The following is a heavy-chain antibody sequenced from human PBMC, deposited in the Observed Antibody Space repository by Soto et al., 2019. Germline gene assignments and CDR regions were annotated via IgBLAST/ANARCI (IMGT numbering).Heavy chain of an antibody. J-gene: IGHJ5*02. V-gene: IGHV4-59*08. CDR3: ARGGYCSGGSCSPWFDP. CDR2: IYYSGST. Sequence: PSETLSLTCTVSGGSISSYYWSWIRQPPGKGLEWIGYIYYSGSTNYNPSLKSRVTISVDTSKNQFSLKLSSVTAADTAVYYCARGGYCSGGSCSPWFDPWGQGTLVTVSS. CDR1: GGSISSYY. D-gene: IGHD2-15*01.